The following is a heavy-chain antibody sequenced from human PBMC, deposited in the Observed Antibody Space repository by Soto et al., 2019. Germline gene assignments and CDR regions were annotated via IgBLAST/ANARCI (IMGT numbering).Heavy chain of an antibody. V-gene: IGHV4-39*01. D-gene: IGHD4-17*01. CDR3: ATTLGNGDYEDS. CDR2: IYYSGST. Sequence: PSATLSFTCTIASFSIISSSLYGGWTRQPRGKGLEWIGSIYYSGSTCYNPSLKSRVTVYLDKPKNQFSLRLSSVTAADTALYYCATTLGNGDYEDSWGQGTLVTVS. J-gene: IGHJ4*02. CDR1: SFSIISSSLY.